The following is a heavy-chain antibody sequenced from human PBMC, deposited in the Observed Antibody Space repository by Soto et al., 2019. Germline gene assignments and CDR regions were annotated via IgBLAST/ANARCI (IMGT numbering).Heavy chain of an antibody. V-gene: IGHV4-39*01. CDR1: GGSVSSDKYL. CDR3: ARHDDHRSPPLGFHI. J-gene: IGHJ3*02. Sequence: QVQLQESGPRLVKPSETLTLKCTVSGGSVSSDKYLWGWIRQPPGKGLEWVASIRYGGATSGTTFYHPSPGGRLTISLATSADQVSLRLTSVTATDTAVYYCARHDDHRSPPLGFHIWGQGTLVTVSS. D-gene: IGHD3-10*01. CDR2: IRYGGATSGTT.